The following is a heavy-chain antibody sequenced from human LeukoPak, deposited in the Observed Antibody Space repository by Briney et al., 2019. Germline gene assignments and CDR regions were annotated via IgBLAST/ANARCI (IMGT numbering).Heavy chain of an antibody. CDR1: GYTFTSYG. CDR3: ARGSKASFGVVPDYWMDV. CDR2: ISAYNGNT. Sequence: ASVKVSCKASGYTFTSYGISWVRQAPGQGLEWMGWISAYNGNTNYAQKLQGRVTMTTDTSTSTAYMELRSLRSDDTAVYYCARGSKASFGVVPDYWMDVWGKGTTVTVSS. D-gene: IGHD3-3*01. V-gene: IGHV1-18*01. J-gene: IGHJ6*04.